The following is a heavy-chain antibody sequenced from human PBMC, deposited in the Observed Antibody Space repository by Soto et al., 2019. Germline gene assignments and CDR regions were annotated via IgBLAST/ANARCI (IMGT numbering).Heavy chain of an antibody. J-gene: IGHJ5*02. Sequence: GESLKISCKGSGYSFTSYWISWVRQMPGKGLEWMGRIDPSDSYTNYSPSFQGHVTISADKSISTAYLQWSSLKASDTAMYYCARHPHRPLLILNRIAVASTFDPWGQGTLVTVYS. CDR3: ARHPHRPLLILNRIAVASTFDP. V-gene: IGHV5-10-1*01. D-gene: IGHD6-19*01. CDR1: GYSFTSYW. CDR2: IDPSDSYT.